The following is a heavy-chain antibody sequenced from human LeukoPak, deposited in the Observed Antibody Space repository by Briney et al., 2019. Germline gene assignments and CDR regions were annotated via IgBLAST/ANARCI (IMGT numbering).Heavy chain of an antibody. V-gene: IGHV1-2*02. CDR1: GYTFTGYY. CDR2: INPNSGVT. J-gene: IGHJ4*02. CDR3: TRDRCSSTSCYARPPSYYFDY. Sequence: ASVKVSCKASGYTFTGYYMHWVRQAPGQGLDWMGWINPNSGVTTYAQKFQGRVHMTRDTSISTAYMDLSRLISDDTAVYYCTRDRCSSTSCYARPPSYYFDYCGQGTLVTVSS. D-gene: IGHD2-2*01.